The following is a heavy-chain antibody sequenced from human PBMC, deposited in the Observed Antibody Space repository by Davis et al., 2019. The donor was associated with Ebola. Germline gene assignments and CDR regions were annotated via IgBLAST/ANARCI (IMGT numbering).Heavy chain of an antibody. CDR1: GFTFSSYG. Sequence: GESLKISCAASGFTFSSYGMHWVRQAPGKGLEWVAVISYDGSNKYYADSVKGRFTISRDNSKNTLYLQMNSLRAEDTAVYYCARDYDFWSGYYKYYGMDVWGQGTTVTVSS. CDR3: ARDYDFWSGYYKYYGMDV. CDR2: ISYDGSNK. V-gene: IGHV3-30*03. D-gene: IGHD3-3*01. J-gene: IGHJ6*02.